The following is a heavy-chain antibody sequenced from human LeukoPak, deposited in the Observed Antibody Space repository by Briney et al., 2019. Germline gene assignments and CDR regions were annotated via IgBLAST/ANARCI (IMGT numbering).Heavy chain of an antibody. CDR2: IWYDGSNK. CDR3: ARVRNPFDY. V-gene: IGHV3-33*01. D-gene: IGHD1-14*01. CDR1: GFTFSNYG. J-gene: IGHJ4*02. Sequence: GGSLRLSCAASGFTFSNYGMHWVRQAPGKGLEGEAVIWYDGSNKYYADSVKGRFTISRDNAKNSLYLQMNSLRAEDTAVYYCARVRNPFDYWGQGTLVTVSS.